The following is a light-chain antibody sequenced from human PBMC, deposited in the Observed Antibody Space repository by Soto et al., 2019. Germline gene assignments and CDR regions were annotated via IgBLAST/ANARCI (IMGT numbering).Light chain of an antibody. CDR3: SSYTSSSTQV. CDR2: EVS. J-gene: IGLJ1*01. V-gene: IGLV2-14*01. CDR1: RSDDGGYNY. Sequence: QSVMTEPAPLFGTPGQSLTISCSGTRSDDGGYNYVSWYQQHPGKAPKLMFYEVSNRPSGVANRFSGSKSGNTASLTISGLQAEDEADYYCSSYTSSSTQVFGTGTKVTVL.